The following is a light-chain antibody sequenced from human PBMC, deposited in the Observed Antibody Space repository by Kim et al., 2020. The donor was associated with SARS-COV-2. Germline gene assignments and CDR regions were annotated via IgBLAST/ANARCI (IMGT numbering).Light chain of an antibody. V-gene: IGKV3-15*01. Sequence: VSPGERATLSSRTSQSVSTNLAWYQQKPGQAPRLLIYGTSTRATGIPARFSGSGSGTEFTLTISSLQSEDFAIYYCQQYNRWPPYIFGQGTKLEI. CDR3: QQYNRWPPYI. CDR2: GTS. CDR1: QSVSTN. J-gene: IGKJ2*01.